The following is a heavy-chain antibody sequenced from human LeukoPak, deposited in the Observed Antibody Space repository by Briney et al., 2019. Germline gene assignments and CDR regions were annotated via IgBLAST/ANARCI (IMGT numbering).Heavy chain of an antibody. CDR1: GFTFSDYW. CDR3: ARVKTGKNYYYYYMDV. J-gene: IGHJ6*03. V-gene: IGHV3-7*01. CDR2: VKQDGGEK. Sequence: GGSLRLSCAASGFTFSDYWMSWVRQAPGKGLEWAANVKQDGGEKHYIDSVKGRFTISRDNAENSIYLQMNSPRAEDTAVYYCARVKTGKNYYYYYMDVWGKGTTVTVSS. D-gene: IGHD1-1*01.